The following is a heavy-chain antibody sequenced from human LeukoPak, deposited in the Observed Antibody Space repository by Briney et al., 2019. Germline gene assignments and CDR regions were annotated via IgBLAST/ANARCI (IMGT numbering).Heavy chain of an antibody. J-gene: IGHJ4*02. CDR1: GFTFSSYA. D-gene: IGHD3-22*01. CDR2: ISGSGGST. CDR3: AMLGITMIVVNY. V-gene: IGHV3-23*01. Sequence: LSGGSLRLSCAASGFTFSSYAMSWVRQAPGKGLEWVSAISGSGGSTYYADSVKGRFTIPRDNSKNTLYLQMNSLGAEDTAVYYCAMLGITMIVVNYWGQGTLVTVSS.